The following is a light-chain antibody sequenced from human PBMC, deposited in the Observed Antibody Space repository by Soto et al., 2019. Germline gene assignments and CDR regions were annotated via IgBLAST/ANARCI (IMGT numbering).Light chain of an antibody. CDR1: QNVYTN. J-gene: IGKJ5*01. CDR3: QHRFNWLVT. Sequence: ETVMTQSPATLSVSPGETATLSCRASQNVYTNLAWYQQKPGQAPRLVLYGASTRATGVPARFSGSGSGTEFTLTISSLEPEDFAVYFCQHRFNWLVTFGQGTRLEI. CDR2: GAS. V-gene: IGKV3-15*01.